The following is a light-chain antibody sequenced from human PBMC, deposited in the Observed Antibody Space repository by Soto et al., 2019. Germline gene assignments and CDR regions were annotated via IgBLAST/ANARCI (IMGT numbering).Light chain of an antibody. CDR1: QSVSSN. Sequence: EMVMTQSPATLSVFPGERATLSCRASQSVSSNHLAWYQQKPGQAPRLLIYDASYRATGIPARFSGSGSGTDFTLTISSLEPEDFAVYYCQQRNDWPLTFGQGTRLEIK. V-gene: IGKV3-11*01. CDR2: DAS. CDR3: QQRNDWPLT. J-gene: IGKJ5*01.